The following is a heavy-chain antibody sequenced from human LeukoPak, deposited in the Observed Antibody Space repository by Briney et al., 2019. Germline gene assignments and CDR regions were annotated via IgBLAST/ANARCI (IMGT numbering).Heavy chain of an antibody. Sequence: GALRLSCAASGFTFSSYWMSWVRQAPGKRLEWVANIKQDGSEKYYVDSVKGRFTISRDNAKNSLYLQMNSLRAEDTAVYYCARAALYCSSTSCYLGYYYYYYMDVWGKGTTVTVSS. CDR1: GFTFSSYW. CDR2: IKQDGSEK. V-gene: IGHV3-7*01. CDR3: ARAALYCSSTSCYLGYYYYYYMDV. D-gene: IGHD2-2*01. J-gene: IGHJ6*03.